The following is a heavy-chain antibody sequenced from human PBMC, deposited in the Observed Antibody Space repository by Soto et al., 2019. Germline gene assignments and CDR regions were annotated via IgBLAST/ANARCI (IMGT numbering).Heavy chain of an antibody. CDR2: IIPILGIA. CDR1: GGTFSSYT. V-gene: IGHV1-69*08. D-gene: IGHD6-19*01. CDR3: ARDWPSSGSAHYFDY. J-gene: IGHJ4*02. Sequence: QVQLVQSGAEVKKPGSSVKVSCKASGGTFSSYTISWVRQAPGQGLEWMGRIIPILGIANYAQKFQGRVTITADKSTSTAYMELSSLRSEDTAVYYCARDWPSSGSAHYFDYWGQGTLVTVSS.